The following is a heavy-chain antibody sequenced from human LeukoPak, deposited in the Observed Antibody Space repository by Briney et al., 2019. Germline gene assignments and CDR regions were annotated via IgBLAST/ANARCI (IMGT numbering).Heavy chain of an antibody. J-gene: IGHJ4*02. CDR1: GYTFTDYF. V-gene: IGHV1-2*02. CDR3: ARGESIAARPGDY. CDR2: INANRGGT. Sequence: GASVKVSCKASGYTFTDYFMHWGRHAPAQGLEWMGGINANRGGTHYAQKFQGRVTMTRDTSISKAYMELSRLRSDDTAVYYCARGESIAARPGDYWGQGTLVTVS. D-gene: IGHD6-6*01.